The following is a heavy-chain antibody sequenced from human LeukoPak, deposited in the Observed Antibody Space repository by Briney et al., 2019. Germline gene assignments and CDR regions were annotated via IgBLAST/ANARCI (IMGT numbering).Heavy chain of an antibody. CDR1: GFTFDDYA. D-gene: IGHD2-15*01. CDR3: AKDGEYCSGGSCYSGAFDI. V-gene: IGHV3-9*03. J-gene: IGHJ3*02. Sequence: GRSLRLSCAASGFTFDDYAMHWVRQAPGKGLEWVSGISWNSGSIGYADSEKGRFTISRDNAKNSLYLQMNSLRAEDMALYYCAKDGEYCSGGSCYSGAFDIWGQGTMVTVSS. CDR2: ISWNSGSI.